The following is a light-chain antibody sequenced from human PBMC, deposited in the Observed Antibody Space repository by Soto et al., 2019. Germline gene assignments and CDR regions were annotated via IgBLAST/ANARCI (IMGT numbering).Light chain of an antibody. CDR2: DAS. CDR3: QKYNSYSST. Sequence: DIHMTQSPSTLSASVGDRVTITCRASQSISSWLAWYKQKPGKAPKLLIYDASILESGVPSRFSGVGSGTDFTLAISSLQPDDFATYYCQKYNSYSSTFAQGTKVDIK. CDR1: QSISSW. V-gene: IGKV1-5*01. J-gene: IGKJ1*01.